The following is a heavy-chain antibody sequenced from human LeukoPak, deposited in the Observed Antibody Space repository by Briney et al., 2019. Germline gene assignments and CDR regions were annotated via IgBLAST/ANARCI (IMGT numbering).Heavy chain of an antibody. CDR3: VKSSSYFLTYFDS. CDR2: ISGTGTTI. V-gene: IGHV3-48*03. J-gene: IGHJ4*02. CDR1: GFTFSTYG. Sequence: PGGSLRLSCAASGFTFSTYGMNWVRQAPGEGLEWVSYISGTGTTIYYADSVKGRFTISRDNARNSLFLQMNSLRVEDTALYYCVKSSSYFLTYFDSWGQGTLVSVSS. D-gene: IGHD3-9*01.